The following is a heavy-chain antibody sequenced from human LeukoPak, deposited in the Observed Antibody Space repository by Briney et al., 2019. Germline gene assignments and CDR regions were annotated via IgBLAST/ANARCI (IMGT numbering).Heavy chain of an antibody. CDR1: VGSTSSGSYY. CDR3: AREVYDSSGYYLDY. CDR2: IYTSGST. V-gene: IGHV4-61*02. Sequence: PSETLSLTSTVPVGSTSSGSYYRGWIRQPAGKGLEWIGRIYTSGSTNYNPSLKSRATISVDTSKNHFPLKLSSVTAADSAVYYCAREVYDSSGYYLDYWGQGTLVTVSS. J-gene: IGHJ4*02. D-gene: IGHD3-22*01.